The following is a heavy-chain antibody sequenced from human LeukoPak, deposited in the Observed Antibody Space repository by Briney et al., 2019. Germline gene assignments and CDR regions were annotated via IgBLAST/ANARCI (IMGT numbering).Heavy chain of an antibody. Sequence: SVKVSCKASGYTFTSYGISWVRQAPGQGLEWMGGIIPIFGTANYAQKFQGRVTITADESTSTAYMELSSLRSEDTAVYYCAREIGVQLWLRNNWFDPWGQGTLVTVSS. CDR3: AREIGVQLWLRNNWFDP. J-gene: IGHJ5*02. CDR2: IIPIFGTA. D-gene: IGHD5-18*01. V-gene: IGHV1-69*13. CDR1: GYTFTSYG.